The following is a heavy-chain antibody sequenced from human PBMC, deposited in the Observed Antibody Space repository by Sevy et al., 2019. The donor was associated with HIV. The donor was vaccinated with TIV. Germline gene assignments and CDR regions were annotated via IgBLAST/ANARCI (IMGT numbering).Heavy chain of an antibody. CDR1: GYTFSSFW. CDR3: ARGPLVTPVDLLDS. J-gene: IGHJ5*01. D-gene: IGHD3-9*01. CDR2: IFPGNSDT. Sequence: GESLKISCKGSGYTFSSFWIGWARQMPGKGLEWMGIIFPGNSDTRYSPSFQGQVTISVDKATSTAYLQWSSLKASDTAVYYCARGPLVTPVDLLDSWGQGTLVTVSS. V-gene: IGHV5-51*01.